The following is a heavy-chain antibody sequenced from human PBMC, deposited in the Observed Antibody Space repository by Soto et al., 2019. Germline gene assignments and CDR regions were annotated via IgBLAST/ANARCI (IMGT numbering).Heavy chain of an antibody. CDR3: ERAGATTGVILGAFDI. V-gene: IGHV1-69*01. J-gene: IGHJ3*02. CDR1: GGTFSSYA. D-gene: IGHD1-26*01. Sequence: QVQLVQSGAEVKKPGSSVKVSCKASGGTFSSYAISWVRQAPGQGLEWMGGIIPIFGTANYAQKFQGRVTITADESTSTAYMELSSVRSEDTAVYYCERAGATTGVILGAFDIWGQGRMVTVSS. CDR2: IIPIFGTA.